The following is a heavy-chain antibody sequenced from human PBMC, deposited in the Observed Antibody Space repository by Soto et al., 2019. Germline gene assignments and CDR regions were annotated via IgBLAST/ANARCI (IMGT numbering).Heavy chain of an antibody. Sequence: QVQLQESGPGLVKPSQTLSVTCTVSGCSVSSDDYSWSWIRQHPGKGLEWIGYIRDSGSTYYNPSLEGRVTISVDTSKNQFSLRLRSVTAADTAVYYCARAMANYFDYWGQGNLVTASS. CDR3: ARAMANYFDY. CDR2: IRDSGST. V-gene: IGHV4-31*03. CDR1: GCSVSSDDYS. J-gene: IGHJ4*02. D-gene: IGHD2-8*01.